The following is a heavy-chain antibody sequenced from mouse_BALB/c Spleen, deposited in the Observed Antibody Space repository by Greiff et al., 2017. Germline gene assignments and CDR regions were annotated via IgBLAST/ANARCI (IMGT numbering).Heavy chain of an antibody. CDR1: GHTFTSYW. V-gene: IGHV1-7*01. D-gene: IGHD2-14*01. CDR3: GRSYRYGRDYGMEY. J-gene: IGHJ4*01. Sequence: VQLQQSGAELAKPVASVKMSCKASGHTFTSYWMHWVKQRPGQGLAWIGYINPSTGYTEYIQKFEDKAPLTADKSSSTAYMQPSSLTSEDSAVYYCGRSYRYGRDYGMEYW. CDR2: INPSTGYT.